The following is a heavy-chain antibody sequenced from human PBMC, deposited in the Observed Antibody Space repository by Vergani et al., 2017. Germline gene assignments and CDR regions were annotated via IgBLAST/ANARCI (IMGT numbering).Heavy chain of an antibody. V-gene: IGHV3-23*01. CDR2: ISGHDHRT. D-gene: IGHD2-2*02. CDR1: GFRFREHG. Sequence: EVQLLESGGGSVQPGESLRLSCVASGFRFREHGMNWVRQAPGKGLEWVSGISGHDHRTLYADSVKGRFTISRDNSKNTLYLQMNSRRAEDTAVYYCARVVLGELLYRSYDYYYYLDVWGKGTTVTVSS. J-gene: IGHJ6*03. CDR3: ARVVLGELLYRSYDYYYYLDV.